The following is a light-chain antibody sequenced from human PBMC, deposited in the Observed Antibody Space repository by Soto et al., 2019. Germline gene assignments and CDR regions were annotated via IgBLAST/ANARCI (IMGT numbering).Light chain of an antibody. CDR1: SSNIGSYT. CDR3: SSFTSRFTFV. CDR2: SNH. V-gene: IGLV1-44*01. Sequence: QSVLTQPPSASGTPGQTVTVSCSGSSSNIGSYTVNWYQQLPGTAPKLVIYSNHQRPSGVPDRFSGSKSGTSASLAISGLQSEDEADYYCSSFTSRFTFVFGTGTKVTVL. J-gene: IGLJ1*01.